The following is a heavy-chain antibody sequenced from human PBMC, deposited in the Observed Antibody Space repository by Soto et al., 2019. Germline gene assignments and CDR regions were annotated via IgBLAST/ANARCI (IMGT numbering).Heavy chain of an antibody. D-gene: IGHD3-9*01. CDR1: GGTFRNYV. J-gene: IGHJ5*02. CDR2: ILPLRDIV. CDR3: ASRKDVLTGYYGT. V-gene: IGHV1-69*02. Sequence: QVQLVQSGAEVKKPGSSVKVSCKTSGGTFRNYVISWVRQAPGQGLEWMGRILPLRDIVNYAQRFQGRVTITADKSTTTAYMELSRLRSEDTAVSYCASRKDVLTGYYGTWGQGTLVTVSS.